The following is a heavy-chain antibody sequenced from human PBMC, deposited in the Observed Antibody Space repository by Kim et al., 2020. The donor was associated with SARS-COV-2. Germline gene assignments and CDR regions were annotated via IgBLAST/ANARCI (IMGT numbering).Heavy chain of an antibody. J-gene: IGHJ4*02. V-gene: IGHV3-23*01. CDR1: GFTLSNYA. Sequence: GGSLRLSCAASGFTLSNYAMSWVRQALGKRLEWVSGISAGGGNTYYADSVKGRFTISRDNSKNMVFLQMDSLRVEDTAVYYCAKMNRDSGSYPFDYWGQGTLVTVSS. CDR3: AKMNRDSGSYPFDY. D-gene: IGHD3-10*01. CDR2: ISAGGGNT.